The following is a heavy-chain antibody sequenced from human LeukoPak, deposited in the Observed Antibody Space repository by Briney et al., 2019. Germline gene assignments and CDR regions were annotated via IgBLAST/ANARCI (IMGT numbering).Heavy chain of an antibody. J-gene: IGHJ6*03. CDR2: IYYSGST. D-gene: IGHD6-19*01. Sequence: SETLSLTCTVSGDSISSSSSYWGWIRQPPGEGLEWIGSIYYSGSTYYNTSLKSRVTISVDTSKNQFSLRLNSVTAADTAVYYCASVTYSSGWYVPNYYYYYYMDVWGKGTTVTISS. V-gene: IGHV4-39*01. CDR1: GDSISSSSSY. CDR3: ASVTYSSGWYVPNYYYYYYMDV.